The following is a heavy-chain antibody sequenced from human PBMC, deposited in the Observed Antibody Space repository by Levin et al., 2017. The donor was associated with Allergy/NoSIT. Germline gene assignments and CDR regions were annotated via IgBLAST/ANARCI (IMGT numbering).Heavy chain of an antibody. CDR2: IKSKTDGGTT. V-gene: IGHV3-15*01. D-gene: IGHD1-20*01. J-gene: IGHJ4*02. CDR1: GFTFSNAW. CDR3: TTVTAH. Sequence: GESLKISCAASGFTFSNAWMNWVRQAPGKGLEWVGRIKSKTDGGTTDYAAPVKGRFTISRADSKNTVYLQMGSLKTEDTGLYYCTTVTAHWGQGTLVTVSS.